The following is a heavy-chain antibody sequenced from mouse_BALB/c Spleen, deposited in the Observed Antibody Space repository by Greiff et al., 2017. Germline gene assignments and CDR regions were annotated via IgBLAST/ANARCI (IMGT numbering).Heavy chain of an antibody. Sequence: QVQLQQSGAELVKPGASVKLSCKASGYTFTSYWMHWVKQRPGQGLEWIGEINPSNGRTNYNEKFKSKATLTVDKSSSTAYMQLSSLTSEDSAVYYCARWAGTDHYFDYWGQGTTLTVSS. CDR2: INPSNGRT. V-gene: IGHV1S81*02. CDR3: ARWAGTDHYFDY. D-gene: IGHD4-1*01. J-gene: IGHJ2*01. CDR1: GYTFTSYW.